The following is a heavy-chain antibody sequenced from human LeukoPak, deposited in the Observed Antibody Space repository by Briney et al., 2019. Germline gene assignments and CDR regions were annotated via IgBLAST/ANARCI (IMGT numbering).Heavy chain of an antibody. Sequence: GESLKISCKGSGSSFTSYWIGWVRQMPGKGLEWMGIIYPGDSDTRYSPSFQGQVTISADKSISTAYLQWSSLKASDTAMYYCARGGDSGSYYPSDAFDIWGQGTMVTVSS. V-gene: IGHV5-51*01. J-gene: IGHJ3*02. D-gene: IGHD1-26*01. CDR2: IYPGDSDT. CDR1: GSSFTSYW. CDR3: ARGGDSGSYYPSDAFDI.